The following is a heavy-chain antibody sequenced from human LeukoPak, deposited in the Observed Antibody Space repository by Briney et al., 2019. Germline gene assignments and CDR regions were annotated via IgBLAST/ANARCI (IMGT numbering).Heavy chain of an antibody. D-gene: IGHD2-15*01. CDR3: ARAVLSYCRGGSCPYFDY. CDR2: IYYSGST. Sequence: SQTLSLTCTVSGGSISGYYWSWVRQPPGKGLEWIGYIYYSGSTNYNPSPKNRVTISVDTSKNQFSLKLSSLTAADTAVYYCARAVLSYCRGGSCPYFDYWGEGTLVTVSS. V-gene: IGHV4-59*01. CDR1: GGSISGYY. J-gene: IGHJ4*01.